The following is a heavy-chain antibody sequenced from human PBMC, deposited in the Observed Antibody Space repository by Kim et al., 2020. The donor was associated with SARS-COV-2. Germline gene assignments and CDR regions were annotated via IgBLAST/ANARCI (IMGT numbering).Heavy chain of an antibody. CDR3: ARDVFY. V-gene: IGHV3-48*04. CDR2: SSSSSSI. Sequence: SSSSSSIYYAASVRGRFTISRDNAKNSLYLQMNSLRAEDTAVYYCARDVFYWGQGTLVTVSS. J-gene: IGHJ4*02.